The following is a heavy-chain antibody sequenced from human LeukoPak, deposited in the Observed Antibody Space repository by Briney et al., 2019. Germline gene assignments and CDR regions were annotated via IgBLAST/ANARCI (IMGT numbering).Heavy chain of an antibody. V-gene: IGHV3-7*01. CDR1: GFTFSSYW. D-gene: IGHD6-13*01. J-gene: IGHJ5*02. CDR2: VNHDGSEK. CDR3: ARETIIAAAGTGWFDP. Sequence: GGSLRLSCAASGFTFSSYWMSWVRQAPGKGLEWVANVNHDGSEKYYVDSVKGRFTISRDNAKNSLYLQMNSLRAEDTAVYYCARETIIAAAGTGWFDPWGQGTLVTVSS.